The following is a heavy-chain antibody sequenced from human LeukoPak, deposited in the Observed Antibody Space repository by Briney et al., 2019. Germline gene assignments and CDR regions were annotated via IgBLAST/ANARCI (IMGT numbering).Heavy chain of an antibody. CDR2: ISSSSSYI. CDR3: ARDLFPNYDFWSGYLYYMDV. V-gene: IGHV3-21*01. Sequence: PGGSLRLSCAASGFTFSSYSMNWVRQASGKGLEWVSSISSSSSYIYYADSVKGRFTISRDNAKNSLYLQMNSLRAEDTAVYYCARDLFPNYDFWSGYLYYMDVWGKGTTVTVSS. CDR1: GFTFSSYS. J-gene: IGHJ6*03. D-gene: IGHD3-3*01.